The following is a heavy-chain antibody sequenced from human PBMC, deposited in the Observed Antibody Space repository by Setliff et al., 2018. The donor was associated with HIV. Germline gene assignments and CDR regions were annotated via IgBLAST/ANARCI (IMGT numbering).Heavy chain of an antibody. CDR2: IIHSGGT. V-gene: IGHV4-34*12. CDR3: ARAQGSGSYWADYYYYGIDV. J-gene: IGHJ6*02. D-gene: IGHD3-10*01. CDR1: GGSFSGYY. Sequence: SETLSLTCAVYGGSFSGYYWNWIRQPPGKGLEWIGEIIHSGGTNYNPSLKSRVTISVDTSKNQFSLMLGSMTAADTAVYYCARAQGSGSYWADYYYYGIDVWGQGTTVT.